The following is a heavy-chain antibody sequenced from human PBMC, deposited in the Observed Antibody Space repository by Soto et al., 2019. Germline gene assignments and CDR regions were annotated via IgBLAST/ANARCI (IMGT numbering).Heavy chain of an antibody. CDR2: INAGYGNT. CDR3: ARDTGDRTFDY. V-gene: IGHV1-3*01. Sequence: ASVKVSCKASGYTFSSYAMHWVRQAPGQRLEWMGWINAGYGNTKSSQKFQDRVTISRDTSASTAYMELTSLRSEDTAAYYCARDTGDRTFDYWGQGTVVTVSS. J-gene: IGHJ4*02. CDR1: GYTFSSYA. D-gene: IGHD7-27*01.